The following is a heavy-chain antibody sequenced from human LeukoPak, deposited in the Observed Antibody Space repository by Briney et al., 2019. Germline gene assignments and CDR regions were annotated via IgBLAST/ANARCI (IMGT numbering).Heavy chain of an antibody. V-gene: IGHV4-39*01. CDR1: GGSISSSSYY. CDR2: IYYSGST. Sequence: PSETLSLTCTVSGGSISSSSYYWGWIRQPPGKGLEWIGSIYYSGSTYYNPSLKSPVTISVDTSKNQFSLKLSSVTAADTAVYYCSRPVRGSGSRIGFDPWGQGTLVTVSS. CDR3: SRPVRGSGSRIGFDP. J-gene: IGHJ5*02. D-gene: IGHD3-10*01.